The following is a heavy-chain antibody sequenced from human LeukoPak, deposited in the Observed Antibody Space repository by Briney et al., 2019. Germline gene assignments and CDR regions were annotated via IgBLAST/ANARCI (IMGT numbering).Heavy chain of an antibody. CDR1: GGTFSSYA. V-gene: IGHV1-69*13. J-gene: IGHJ4*02. Sequence: GASVKVSCKASGGTFSSYAISWVRQAPGQGLEWMGGIIPIFGTANYAQKFQGRVTITADESTSTAYMELSSLRSEDTAVYYCARGGYCSGGSCYSSSTPDYWGQGTLVTVSS. D-gene: IGHD2-15*01. CDR3: ARGGYCSGGSCYSSSTPDY. CDR2: IIPIFGTA.